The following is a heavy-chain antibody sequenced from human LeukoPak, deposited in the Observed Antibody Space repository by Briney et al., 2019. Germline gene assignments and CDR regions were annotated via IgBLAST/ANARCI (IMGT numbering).Heavy chain of an antibody. D-gene: IGHD3-22*01. CDR3: ASGSYYDSSGPAN. Sequence: ASVKVSCKASGYTFTGYYMHWVRQAPGQGLEWMGWINPNSGGTNYAQKFQGRVTMTRDMSTSTVYMELSSLRSEDTAVYYCASGSYYDSSGPANWGQGTLVTVSS. V-gene: IGHV1-2*02. CDR2: INPNSGGT. CDR1: GYTFTGYY. J-gene: IGHJ4*02.